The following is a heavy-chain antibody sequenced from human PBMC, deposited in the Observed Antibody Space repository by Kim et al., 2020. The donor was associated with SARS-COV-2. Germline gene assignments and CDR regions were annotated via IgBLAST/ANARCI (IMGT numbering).Heavy chain of an antibody. J-gene: IGHJ3*01. CDR3: SRHFRPDLNSSGYDDPFD. CDR2: MYYSGII. D-gene: IGHD3-22*01. CDR1: GGSITSFY. Sequence: SETLSLTCTVSGGSITSFYLSWLRQSPGKGLEWIGYMYYSGIIQYNPSLKSRVTISADTSKNQFSLNLSSVTAAATAVYYCSRHFRPDLNSSGYDDPFD. V-gene: IGHV4-59*08.